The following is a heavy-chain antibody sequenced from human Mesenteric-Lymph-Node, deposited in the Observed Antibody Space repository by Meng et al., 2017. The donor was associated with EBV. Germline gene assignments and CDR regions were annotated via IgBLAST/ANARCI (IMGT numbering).Heavy chain of an antibody. J-gene: IGHJ4*02. CDR1: GFSRTNSGVG. CDR2: IYWDDDK. CDR3: AHTSGDLYFDY. V-gene: IGHV2-5*02. D-gene: IGHD3-10*01. Sequence: KHSQTLTLTLTFSGFSRTNSGVGVGWIHQPPGKALELLALIYWDDDKRYSPSLKSRLTITKDTSKNQVVLTMTNMDPVDTATYYCAHTSGDLYFDYWGQGTLVTVSS.